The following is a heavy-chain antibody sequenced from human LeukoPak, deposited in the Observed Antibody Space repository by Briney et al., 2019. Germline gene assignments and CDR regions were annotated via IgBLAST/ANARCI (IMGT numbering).Heavy chain of an antibody. V-gene: IGHV3-74*01. CDR2: INTDGSST. CDR3: ATGSGLWSPDY. Sequence: PGGSLRLSCAGSGFTFSSYWLHWVRQAPGKGLVWVSRINTDGSSTSYADSVKGRFTISRDNAKNRLYVQMNSLRAEDTAVYYCATGSGLWSPDYWGQGTLVTVSS. D-gene: IGHD5-18*01. J-gene: IGHJ4*02. CDR1: GFTFSSYW.